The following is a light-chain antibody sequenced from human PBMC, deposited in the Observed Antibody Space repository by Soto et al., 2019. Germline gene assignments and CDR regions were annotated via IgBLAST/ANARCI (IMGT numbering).Light chain of an antibody. J-gene: IGKJ4*01. CDR1: QSVSSY. Sequence: EIVLTQSPATLSLSPGERATLSCRASQSVSSYLAWYQQKPGQAPRLLIYDASNRAPGIPARFSGSGSGTDFTLTINSLEPEDFAVYYCQQRSNWLTFGGGTKVEIK. V-gene: IGKV3-11*01. CDR2: DAS. CDR3: QQRSNWLT.